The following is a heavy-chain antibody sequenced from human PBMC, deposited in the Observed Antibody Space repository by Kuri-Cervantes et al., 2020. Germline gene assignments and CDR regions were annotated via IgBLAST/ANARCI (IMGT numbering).Heavy chain of an antibody. CDR3: ARDFHLYPFRAKIPLNYYDSSGYSTNAFDI. Sequence: ASVKVSCKASGYTFTSYGISWVRQAPGQGLEWMGWISAYNGNTNYAQKLQGRVTMTTDTSTSTAYMELRSLRSDDTAVYYCARDFHLYPFRAKIPLNYYDSSGYSTNAFDIWGQGTMVTVSS. V-gene: IGHV1-18*01. CDR2: ISAYNGNT. D-gene: IGHD3-22*01. CDR1: GYTFTSYG. J-gene: IGHJ3*02.